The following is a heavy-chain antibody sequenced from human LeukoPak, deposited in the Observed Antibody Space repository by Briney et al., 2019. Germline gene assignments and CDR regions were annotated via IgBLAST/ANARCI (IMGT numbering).Heavy chain of an antibody. CDR3: TTGVELPQN. D-gene: IGHD1-7*01. CDR1: GFTFDDYA. Sequence: GGSLRLSCAASGFTFDDYAMHWVRQAPGKGLEWVGRTRNKANSYTTEYAASVKGSFTVSRDDSKNSLYLQMNSLKTEDTAVYYCTTGVELPQNWGQGTMVTVSS. CDR2: TRNKANSYTT. V-gene: IGHV3-72*01. J-gene: IGHJ3*01.